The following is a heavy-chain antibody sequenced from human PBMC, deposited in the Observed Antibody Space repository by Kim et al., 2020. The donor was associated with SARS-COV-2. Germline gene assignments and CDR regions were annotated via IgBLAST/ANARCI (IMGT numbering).Heavy chain of an antibody. J-gene: IGHJ3*02. V-gene: IGHV4-4*07. CDR3: ARVGGYYDSSGYYADAFDI. D-gene: IGHD3-22*01. CDR1: GGSISSYY. Sequence: SETLSLTCTVSGGSISSYYWSWIRQPAGKGLEWIGRIYTSGSTNYNPSLKSRVTMSVDTSKNQFSLKLSSVTAADTAVYYCARVGGYYDSSGYYADAFDIWGQGTMVTVSS. CDR2: IYTSGST.